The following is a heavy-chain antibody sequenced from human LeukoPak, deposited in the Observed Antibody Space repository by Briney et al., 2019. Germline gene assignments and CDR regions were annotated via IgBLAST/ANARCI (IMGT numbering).Heavy chain of an antibody. CDR3: ARRGGTTPLHYYYGLDV. Sequence: SETLSLTCTVSGGSISSYYWSWIRQPPGKGLEWIGYIYYSGSTNYNPSLKSRVTISVGTSKNQFSLKLSSVTAADTAVYYCARRGGTTPLHYYYGLDVGGQGTTVTVSS. CDR1: GGSISSYY. V-gene: IGHV4-59*08. J-gene: IGHJ6*02. D-gene: IGHD1-7*01. CDR2: IYYSGST.